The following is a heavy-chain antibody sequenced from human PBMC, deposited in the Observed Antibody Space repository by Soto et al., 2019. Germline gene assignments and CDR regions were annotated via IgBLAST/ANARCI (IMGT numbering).Heavy chain of an antibody. D-gene: IGHD2-2*01. V-gene: IGHV1-69*13. CDR3: ARDSGYCSSTSCYLGDYYYGMDV. CDR1: GGTFSSYA. CDR2: IIPIFGTA. Sequence: SVKVSCKSSGGTFSSYAISWVRKAPGQGLEWMGGIIPIFGTANYAQKFQGRVTITADESTSTAYMELSSLRSEDTAVYYCARDSGYCSSTSCYLGDYYYGMDVWGQGTTVTVSS. J-gene: IGHJ6*02.